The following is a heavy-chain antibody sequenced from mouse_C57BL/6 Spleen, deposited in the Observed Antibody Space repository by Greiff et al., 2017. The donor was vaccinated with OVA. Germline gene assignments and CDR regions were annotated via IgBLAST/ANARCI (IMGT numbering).Heavy chain of an antibody. D-gene: IGHD2-4*01. CDR2: IYPYNGVS. J-gene: IGHJ3*01. Sequence: VQLKQSGPELVKPGASVKISCKASGYSFTGYYMHWVKQSHGNILDWIGYIYPYNGVSSYNQKFKGKATLTVDKSSSTAYMELRSLTSEDSAVYYCARGRDYDGRAWFAYWGQGTLVTVSA. CDR1: GYSFTGYY. V-gene: IGHV1-31*01. CDR3: ARGRDYDGRAWFAY.